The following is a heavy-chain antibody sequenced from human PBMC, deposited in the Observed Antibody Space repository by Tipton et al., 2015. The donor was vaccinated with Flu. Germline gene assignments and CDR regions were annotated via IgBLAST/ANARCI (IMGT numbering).Heavy chain of an antibody. CDR1: GGSISSGGYY. CDR3: ARDLRYDYVPELGYYYYGMDV. CDR2: IYYSGST. D-gene: IGHD3-16*01. Sequence: TLSLTCTVSGGSISSGGYYWSWIRQHPGKGLEWIGYIYYSGSTYYNPSLKSRVTISVDTSKNQFSLKLSSVTAADTAVYYCARDLRYDYVPELGYYYYGMDVWGQGTTVTVSS. J-gene: IGHJ6*02. V-gene: IGHV4-31*03.